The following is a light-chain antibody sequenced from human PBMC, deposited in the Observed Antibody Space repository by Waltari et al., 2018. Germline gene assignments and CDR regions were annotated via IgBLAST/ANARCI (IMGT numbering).Light chain of an antibody. CDR1: QHIAGY. CDR3: QQYYSDPLT. V-gene: IGKV1-8*01. CDR2: AAS. J-gene: IGKJ4*01. Sequence: AIRMTQSPSSFPASTGDRVTITCRASQHIAGYLAWYQQKPGKVPKLLIYAASTLQSGVPSRFSGSGSGTDFTLTISCLQSEDFATYYCQQYYSDPLTFGGGTKVEIK.